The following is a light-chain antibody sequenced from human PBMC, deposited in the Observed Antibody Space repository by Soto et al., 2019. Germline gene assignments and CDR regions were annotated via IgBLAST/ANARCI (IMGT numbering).Light chain of an antibody. CDR3: QQYATSPPT. J-gene: IGKJ4*01. V-gene: IGKV3-20*01. Sequence: EIVLTQSPGTLSLSPGERATLSCRASQSVSRSYLAWYQQKLGQPPRLLIYGASNRATGIPDRFSGSWSGTDFTLTIGRLEPEDVAVYYCQQYATSPPTFGGGTKVEIK. CDR1: QSVSRSY. CDR2: GAS.